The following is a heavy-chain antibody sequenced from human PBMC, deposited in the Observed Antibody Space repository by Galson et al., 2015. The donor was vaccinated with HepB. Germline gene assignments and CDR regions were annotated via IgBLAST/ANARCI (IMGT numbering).Heavy chain of an antibody. Sequence: SLRLSCAASGFTFSNFWMHWVRQAPGKGLVWLSHINSDGRSTKYLDSVRGRFTISRDNANNTLYLQMTSLRAEDTGVYFCARDNLENQLNWLDPWGRGTPVTVSS. CDR3: ARDNLENQLNWLDP. J-gene: IGHJ5*02. CDR2: INSDGRST. V-gene: IGHV3-74*01. CDR1: GFTFSNFW. D-gene: IGHD1-1*01.